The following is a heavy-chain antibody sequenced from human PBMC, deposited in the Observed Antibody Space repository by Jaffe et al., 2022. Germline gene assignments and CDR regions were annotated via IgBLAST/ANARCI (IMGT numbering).Heavy chain of an antibody. J-gene: IGHJ4*02. CDR2: IYYSGST. V-gene: IGHV4-59*01. CDR1: GGSLSSYF. CDR3: ARSLVQGVLHFDS. D-gene: IGHD3-10*01. Sequence: QVLLQESGPRLVKPSETLSLSCTISGGSLSSYFWNWIRQPPGKGLEWLGYIYYSGSTNYNPSLKSRVTISIDTSKNHFSLRLSSVTAADTAVYYCARSLVQGVLHFDSWGQGNLVTVSS.